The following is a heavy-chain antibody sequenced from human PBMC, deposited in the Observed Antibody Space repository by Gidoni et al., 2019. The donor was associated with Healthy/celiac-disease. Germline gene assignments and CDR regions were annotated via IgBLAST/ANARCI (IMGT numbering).Heavy chain of an antibody. D-gene: IGHD3-10*01. J-gene: IGHJ5*02. CDR1: GGSISSSSYD. CDR2: IYYSGST. CDR3: ARQGWFGEFEWFDP. Sequence: QLQLQETRPGLVKSSETLSLTCTVSGGSISSSSYDWGWIRQPPGQGLEWIGSIYYSGSTYYYPSFTRRVTISVDTSKNQFSLKLSSVTAADTAVYYCARQGWFGEFEWFDPWGQGTLVTVSS. V-gene: IGHV4-39*01.